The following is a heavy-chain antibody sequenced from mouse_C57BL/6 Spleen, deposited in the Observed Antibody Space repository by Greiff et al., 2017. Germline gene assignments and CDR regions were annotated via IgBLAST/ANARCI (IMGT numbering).Heavy chain of an antibody. D-gene: IGHD1-1*01. Sequence: EVQLQQPGPELVKPGASVKIPCKASGYTFTDYNMDWVKQSHGKSLEWIGDINPNNGGTIYNQKFKGKATLTVDKSSSTAYMELRSLTSEDTAVYYCARSPLLLIRDYYAKGYWGQGTSVTVAS. CDR3: ARSPLLLIRDYYAKGY. V-gene: IGHV1-18*01. CDR2: INPNNGGT. CDR1: GYTFTDYN. J-gene: IGHJ4*01.